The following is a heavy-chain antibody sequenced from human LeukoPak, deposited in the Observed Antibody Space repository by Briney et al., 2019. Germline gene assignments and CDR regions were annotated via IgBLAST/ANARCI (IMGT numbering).Heavy chain of an antibody. CDR1: GGSISSGGYS. CDR3: ARVLWFGEPPYNWFDP. D-gene: IGHD3-10*01. CDR2: IYHSGST. Sequence: SETLSFTCAVSGGSISSGGYSWSWIRQPPGKGLEWIGYIYHSGSTYYNPSLKSRVTISVDRSKNQFSLKLSSVTAADTAVYYCARVLWFGEPPYNWFDPWDQGTLVTVSS. V-gene: IGHV4-30-2*01. J-gene: IGHJ5*02.